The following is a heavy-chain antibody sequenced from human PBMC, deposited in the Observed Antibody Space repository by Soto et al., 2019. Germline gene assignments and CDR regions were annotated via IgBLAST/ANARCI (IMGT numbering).Heavy chain of an antibody. CDR3: AGAGDGYNYEGGPTGCYFYGMDV. J-gene: IGHJ6*02. Sequence: QVQLVQSGAEVKKPGSSVKVSCKASGGTFSSYAISWVRQAPGQGLEWMGGIIPIFGTANYAQKFQGRVTFTAQDTTITAHKELSSLRYGDTAVYYCAGAGDGYNYEGGPTGCYFYGMDVWGQGTTVTVSS. V-gene: IGHV1-69*01. CDR2: IIPIFGTA. CDR1: GGTFSSYA. D-gene: IGHD5-12*01.